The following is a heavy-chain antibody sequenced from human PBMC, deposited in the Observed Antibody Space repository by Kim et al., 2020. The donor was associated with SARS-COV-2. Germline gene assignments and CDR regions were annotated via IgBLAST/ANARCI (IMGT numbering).Heavy chain of an antibody. V-gene: IGHV3-33*01. CDR1: GFTFSSYG. CDR3: ARDIPIDGCIDY. Sequence: GGSLRLSCAASGFTFSSYGMHWVRQAPGKGLEWVAVIWYDGSNKYYADSVKGRFTISRDNSKNTLYLQMNSLRAEDTAVYYCARDIPIDGCIDYWGQGTLVTVSS. CDR2: IWYDGSNK. D-gene: IGHD2-8*01. J-gene: IGHJ4*02.